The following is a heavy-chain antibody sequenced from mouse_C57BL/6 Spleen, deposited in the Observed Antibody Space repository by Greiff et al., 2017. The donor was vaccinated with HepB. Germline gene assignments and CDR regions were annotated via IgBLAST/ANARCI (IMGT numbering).Heavy chain of an antibody. CDR2: IYPGSGST. J-gene: IGHJ4*01. V-gene: IGHV1-55*01. CDR1: GYTFTSYW. Sequence: VQLQQPGAELVKPGASVKMSCKASGYTFTSYWITWVKQRPGQGLEWIGDIYPGSGSTNYNEKFKSKATLTVDTSSSTAYMQLSSLTSEDSAVYYFARSVVITTVVAPSYAMDYWGQGTSVTVSS. CDR3: ARSVVITTVVAPSYAMDY. D-gene: IGHD1-1*01.